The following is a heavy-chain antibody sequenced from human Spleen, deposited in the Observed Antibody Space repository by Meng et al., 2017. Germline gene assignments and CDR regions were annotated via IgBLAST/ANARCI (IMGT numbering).Heavy chain of an antibody. D-gene: IGHD4-17*01. CDR3: AKGDYAKVGVDY. CDR2: ISYDGSNK. V-gene: IGHV3-30*07. Sequence: GESLKISCAASGFTFSSYAMHWVRQAPGKGLEWVAVISYDGSNKYYADSVKGRFTISRDNSKNTLYLQMNSLRAEDTAVYYCAKGDYAKVGVDYWGQGTLVTVSS. J-gene: IGHJ4*02. CDR1: GFTFSSYA.